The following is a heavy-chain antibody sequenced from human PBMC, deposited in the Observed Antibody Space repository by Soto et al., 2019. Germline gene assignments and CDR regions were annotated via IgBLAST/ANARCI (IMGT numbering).Heavy chain of an antibody. J-gene: IGHJ6*04. Sequence: SETLSLTCTVSGVSIISYYWNWILQPPGKGLEWIGYIFYSGSTNYNPSHKSRVTISVDTSKNQFSLKLNSVTAADTAVYYCAIDRKWKRHYGMDGWAKGTTVLVYS. V-gene: IGHV4-59*01. D-gene: IGHD1-1*01. CDR3: AIDRKWKRHYGMDG. CDR1: GVSIISYY. CDR2: IFYSGST.